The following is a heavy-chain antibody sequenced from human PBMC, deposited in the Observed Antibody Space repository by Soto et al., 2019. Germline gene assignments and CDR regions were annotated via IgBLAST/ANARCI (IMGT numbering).Heavy chain of an antibody. D-gene: IGHD3-10*01. CDR3: ARQGFGALHGPVDV. J-gene: IGHJ6*02. CDR2: IYYSGIT. V-gene: IGHV4-39*01. Sequence: SETLSLTCAVSGGSIISSSYYWGWIRQPPGKGLEWIGSIYYSGITYYNPSLKSRVTIFVDTSKNQFSLKLSSVTAADTAVYYCARQGFGALHGPVDVWGQGTTVTVSS. CDR1: GGSIISSSYY.